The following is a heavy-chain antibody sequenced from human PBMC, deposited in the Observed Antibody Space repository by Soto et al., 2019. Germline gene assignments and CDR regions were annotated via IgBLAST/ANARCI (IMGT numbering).Heavy chain of an antibody. D-gene: IGHD3-10*01. Sequence: ASVKVSCKASGYTFTSYYMHWVRQAPGQGLEWMGIINPSGGSTSYAQKFQGRVTMTRDTSTSTVYMELSSLRSEDTAVYYCARVHITMVRGVMEAFDIWGQGTMVTVS. V-gene: IGHV1-46*03. J-gene: IGHJ3*02. CDR1: GYTFTSYY. CDR2: INPSGGST. CDR3: ARVHITMVRGVMEAFDI.